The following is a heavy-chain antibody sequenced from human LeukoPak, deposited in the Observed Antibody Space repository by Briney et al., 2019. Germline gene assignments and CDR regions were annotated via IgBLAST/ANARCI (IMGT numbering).Heavy chain of an antibody. CDR1: GFTFSSYA. Sequence: GGSLRLSCAASGFTFSSYAMSWVRQAPGKGLEWVSAISGSGGSTYYADSVKGRFTISRDNSKNTLYLQMNSLRAEDTAVYYCAKFCGSRHYYDSSGCNGGIDYWAREPWSPSPQ. CDR2: ISGSGGST. CDR3: AKFCGSRHYYDSSGCNGGIDY. D-gene: IGHD3-22*01. V-gene: IGHV3-23*01. J-gene: IGHJ4*02.